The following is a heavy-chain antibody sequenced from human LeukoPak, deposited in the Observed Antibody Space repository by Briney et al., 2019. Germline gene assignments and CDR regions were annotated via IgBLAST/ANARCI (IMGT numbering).Heavy chain of an antibody. V-gene: IGHV3-9*03. Sequence: TGGSLRLSCAASGFTFDDYAMHWVRQAPGKGLEWVSGISWNSGSIGYADSVKGRFTISRDNAKNSLYLQMNSLRAEDMALYYCAKGSSGWYGLIDYWGQGTLATVSS. CDR2: ISWNSGSI. CDR1: GFTFDDYA. D-gene: IGHD6-19*01. J-gene: IGHJ4*02. CDR3: AKGSSGWYGLIDY.